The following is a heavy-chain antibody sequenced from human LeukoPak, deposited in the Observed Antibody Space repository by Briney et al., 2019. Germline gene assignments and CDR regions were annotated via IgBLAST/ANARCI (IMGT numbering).Heavy chain of an antibody. J-gene: IGHJ4*02. D-gene: IGHD2-2*01. Sequence: PGGSLRLSCAVSGVTFSSYAMRWVRQAPGKGLEWVSAISGSSGCHYYADSVNGRFTLSRNNPKNTLYLQMNSLRAEDTAVYYCVKDSRQLLIDYWGQGTLVTVPS. CDR2: ISGSSGCH. CDR3: VKDSRQLLIDY. V-gene: IGHV3-23*01. CDR1: GVTFSSYA.